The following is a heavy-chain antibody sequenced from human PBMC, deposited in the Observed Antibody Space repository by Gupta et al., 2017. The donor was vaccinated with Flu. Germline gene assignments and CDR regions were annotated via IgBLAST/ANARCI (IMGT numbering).Heavy chain of an antibody. CDR2: ISYDGSNK. V-gene: IGHV3-30*18. J-gene: IGHJ3*02. CDR3: AKCRDIVGVPAAGAFDI. CDR1: GFTFSSYG. D-gene: IGHD2-2*01. Sequence: LVESGGGVVQPGRSLRLSCAASGFTFSSYGMHWVRQAPGKGLEWVAVISYDGSNKYYADSVKGRFTISRDNSKNTLYLQMNSLRAEDTAVYYCAKCRDIVGVPAAGAFDIWGQGTMVTVSS.